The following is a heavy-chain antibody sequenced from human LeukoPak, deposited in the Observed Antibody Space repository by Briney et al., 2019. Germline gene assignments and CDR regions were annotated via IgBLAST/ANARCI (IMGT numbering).Heavy chain of an antibody. CDR2: IGYDGTDK. D-gene: IGHD1-1*01. V-gene: IGHV3-30*02. CDR1: GFTFSYYG. Sequence: GGSLRLSCAASGFTFSYYGMHWVRQAPGKGLEWVTFIGYDGTDKYYADSVKGRFTISRDNSKNTLSLHMNSLRAEDTAVYYCARDLTYNSLYYFDSWGQGTLVTVSS. CDR3: ARDLTYNSLYYFDS. J-gene: IGHJ4*02.